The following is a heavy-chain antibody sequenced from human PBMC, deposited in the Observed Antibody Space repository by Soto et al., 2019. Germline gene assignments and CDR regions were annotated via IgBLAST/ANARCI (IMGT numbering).Heavy chain of an antibody. CDR3: ARCRGYSGYD. Sequence: SETLSLTCTVSGGSISSSSYYWGWIRQPPGKGLEWIGSIYYSGSTYYNPSLKSRVTISVDTSKNQFSLKLSPVTAADTAVYYCARCRGYSGYDWGQGTLVTVYS. CDR2: IYYSGST. CDR1: GGSISSSSYY. V-gene: IGHV4-39*01. J-gene: IGHJ4*02. D-gene: IGHD5-12*01.